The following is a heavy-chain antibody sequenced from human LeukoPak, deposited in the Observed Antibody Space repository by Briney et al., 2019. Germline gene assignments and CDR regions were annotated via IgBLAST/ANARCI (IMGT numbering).Heavy chain of an antibody. CDR2: IRYDGSNK. J-gene: IGHJ4*02. D-gene: IGHD3-22*01. CDR1: GFTFSSYG. Sequence: PEGSLRLSCAASGFTFSSYGMHWVRQAPGKGLEWVAFIRYDGSNKYYADSVKGRFTISRDNSKNTLYLQMNSLRAEDTAVYYCAKDWDYYDSSGYSHWGQGTLVTVSS. V-gene: IGHV3-30*02. CDR3: AKDWDYYDSSGYSH.